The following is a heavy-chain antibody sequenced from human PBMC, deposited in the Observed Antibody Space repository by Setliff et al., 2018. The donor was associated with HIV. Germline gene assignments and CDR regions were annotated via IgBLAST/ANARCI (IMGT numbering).Heavy chain of an antibody. D-gene: IGHD2-2*01. J-gene: IGHJ6*02. CDR2: ISAYNGNT. V-gene: IGHV1-18*01. Sequence: ASVKVSCKASGYTFTRYGISWVRQAPGQGLEWMGWISAYNGNTDYAKKLQGRVTMTTDTSTSTAYMELRSLRSDDTAVYYCARGAIVPAAMVSRYNYYGMDVWGQGTTVTVSS. CDR1: GYTFTRYG. CDR3: ARGAIVPAAMVSRYNYYGMDV.